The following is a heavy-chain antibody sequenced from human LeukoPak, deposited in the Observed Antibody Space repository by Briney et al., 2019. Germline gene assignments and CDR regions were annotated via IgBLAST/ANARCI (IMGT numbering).Heavy chain of an antibody. V-gene: IGHV3-66*02. CDR1: GFTVSSNY. Sequence: GGSLRLSCAASGFTVSSNYMSWVRQAPGKGLEWVSVIYSGGSTYYADSVKGRFTISRDNSKNTLDLQMNSLRAEDTAVYYCARDPRYYYGSGPNDYWGQGTLVTVSS. CDR3: ARDPRYYYGSGPNDY. D-gene: IGHD3-10*01. CDR2: IYSGGST. J-gene: IGHJ4*02.